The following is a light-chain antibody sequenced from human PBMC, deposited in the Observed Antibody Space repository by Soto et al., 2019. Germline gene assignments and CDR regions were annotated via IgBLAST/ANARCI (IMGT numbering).Light chain of an antibody. CDR2: RNN. CDR1: SSNIGSNY. Sequence: QSVLTQPPSASGTPGQRVTISCSGSSSNIGSNYVYWYQQLPGTAPKLLIYRNNQRPSGVPDRFSGSKSGTSASLAISGLRSEDEADYYCAASDDSLSGWVFGGGTKVTVL. CDR3: AASDDSLSGWV. J-gene: IGLJ3*02. V-gene: IGLV1-47*01.